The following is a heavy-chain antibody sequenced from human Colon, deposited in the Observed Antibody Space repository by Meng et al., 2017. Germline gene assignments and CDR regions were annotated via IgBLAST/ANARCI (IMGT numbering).Heavy chain of an antibody. CDR1: GGFINSNF. D-gene: IGHD1-26*01. J-gene: IGHJ4*02. V-gene: IGHV4-4*07. CDR2: FSGTEST. Sequence: SEPLSLTCTVSGGFINSNFWTWVRQPAGKGLEWIGRFSGTESTSYNPSLQSRVASSVYASKNQFSLTWTSVTAADTAVYYCAREGGSRQLNYWGQGTLVTVSS. CDR3: AREGGSRQLNY.